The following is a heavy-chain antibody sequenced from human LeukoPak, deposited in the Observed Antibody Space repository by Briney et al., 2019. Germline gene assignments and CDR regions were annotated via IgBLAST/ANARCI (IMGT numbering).Heavy chain of an antibody. D-gene: IGHD6-6*01. CDR1: GFTVSSNY. Sequence: GGSLRLSCAASGFTVSSNYMSWVRQAPGRGLEWVSVIYSGGSTYYADSVKGRFTISRDNSKNTLCLQMNSLRAEDTAVYYCARDSRSGYYYGMDVWGQGTTVTVSS. CDR2: IYSGGST. J-gene: IGHJ6*02. V-gene: IGHV3-66*02. CDR3: ARDSRSGYYYGMDV.